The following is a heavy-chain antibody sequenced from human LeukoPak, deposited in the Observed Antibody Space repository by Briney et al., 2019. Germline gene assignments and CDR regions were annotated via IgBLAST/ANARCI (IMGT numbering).Heavy chain of an antibody. CDR3: ARGIQGRYYDFWSGYYTGGTGYYYYYYMDV. CDR2: MNPNSGNT. D-gene: IGHD3-3*01. V-gene: IGHV1-8*03. J-gene: IGHJ6*03. CDR1: GYTFTSYD. Sequence: ASVKVSCKASGYTFTSYDINWVRQATGQGLEWMGWMNPNSGNTGYAQKFQGRVTITRNTSISTAYMELSSLRSEDTAVYYCARGIQGRYYDFWSGYYTGGTGYYYYYYMDVWGKGTTVTVSS.